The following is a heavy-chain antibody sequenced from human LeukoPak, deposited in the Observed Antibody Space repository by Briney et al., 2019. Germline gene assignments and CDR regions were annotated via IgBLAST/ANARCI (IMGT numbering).Heavy chain of an antibody. Sequence: PGGSLRLSCAASGFTFSSYAMHWVRQAPGKGLEWVAVISYDGSYKDYADSVKGRFTVSRDNSKSTLYLQMNSLRAEDTAVYYCAREGYSSGWYGVYYYYYMDVWGKGTTVTVSS. V-gene: IGHV3-30*04. J-gene: IGHJ6*03. CDR1: GFTFSSYA. D-gene: IGHD6-19*01. CDR3: AREGYSSGWYGVYYYYYMDV. CDR2: ISYDGSYK.